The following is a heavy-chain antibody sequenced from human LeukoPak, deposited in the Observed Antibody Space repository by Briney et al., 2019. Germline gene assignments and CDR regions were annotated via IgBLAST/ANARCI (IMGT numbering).Heavy chain of an antibody. CDR1: GVTVSNNY. CDR2: IYSGGST. J-gene: IGHJ4*02. Sequence: GGSLRLSCAASGVTVSNNYLTWVRQAPGEGLEWVSVIYSGGSTYYADSVKGRFTISRDNSKNTMYLQMNSLRAEDTAVYYCARDLVVVPPFDYWGQGTLVTVSS. CDR3: ARDLVVVPPFDY. D-gene: IGHD2-2*01. V-gene: IGHV3-53*01.